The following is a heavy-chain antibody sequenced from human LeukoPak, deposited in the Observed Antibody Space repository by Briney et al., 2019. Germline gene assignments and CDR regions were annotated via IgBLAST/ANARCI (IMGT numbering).Heavy chain of an antibody. CDR2: MHYSGST. CDR3: AGGNQLLNWLDP. CDR1: GGSISSYY. V-gene: IGHV4-59*01. Sequence: SETLSLTCTVSGGSISSYYWSWIRQPPGKGLEWIGYMHYSGSTNYNPSLKSRVTMSIDTSKNQFSLRLNSVTAADTAVYYCAGGNQLLNWLDPWGQGTLVTVSS. J-gene: IGHJ5*02. D-gene: IGHD2-2*01.